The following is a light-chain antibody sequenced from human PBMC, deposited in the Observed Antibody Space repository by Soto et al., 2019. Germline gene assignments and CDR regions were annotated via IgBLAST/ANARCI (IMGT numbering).Light chain of an antibody. CDR2: AAS. CDR3: QQYNNWPTWT. Sequence: DIQLTQSPSFLSASEGDRVTITCRASQGRHIHLAWYQQKPGKAPKLLIYAASSLQSGVPSRFSGSGSGTDFTLTISSLQPEDFAVYYCQQYNNWPTWTFGQGTKVDIK. CDR1: QGRHIH. J-gene: IGKJ1*01. V-gene: IGKV1-9*01.